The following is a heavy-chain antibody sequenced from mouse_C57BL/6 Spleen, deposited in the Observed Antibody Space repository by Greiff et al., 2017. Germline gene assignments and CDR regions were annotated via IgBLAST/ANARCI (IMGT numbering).Heavy chain of an antibody. V-gene: IGHV7-3*01. J-gene: IGHJ1*03. D-gene: IGHD5-1*01. CDR2: IRNKANGYTT. CDR1: GFTFTDYY. Sequence: EVQLVESGGGLVQPGGSLSLSCAASGFTFTDYYMSWVRQPPGKALEWLGFIRNKANGYTTEYSASVKGRFTISRDNSQSILYLQMKALRAEDSATYHCARFEYAWYFDVWGTGTTRTVSS. CDR3: ARFEYAWYFDV.